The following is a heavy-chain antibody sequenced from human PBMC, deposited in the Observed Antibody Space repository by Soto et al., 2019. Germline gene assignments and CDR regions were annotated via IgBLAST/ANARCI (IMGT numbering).Heavy chain of an antibody. D-gene: IGHD2-2*03. CDR2: INPNSGGT. CDR1: GYTFTGYY. Sequence: ASVKVSCKASGYTFTGYYMHWVRQAPGQGLEWMGWINPNSGGTNYAQKFQGRVTMIRDTSISTAYMELSRLRSDDTAVYYCATLDAGYCSSTSCMGAFDYWGQGTLVTVSS. CDR3: ATLDAGYCSSTSCMGAFDY. J-gene: IGHJ4*02. V-gene: IGHV1-2*02.